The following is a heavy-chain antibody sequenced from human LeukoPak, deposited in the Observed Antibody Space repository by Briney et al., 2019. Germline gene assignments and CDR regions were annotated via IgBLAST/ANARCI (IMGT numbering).Heavy chain of an antibody. CDR2: IYYSGST. CDR3: AKHRDYHYNYMDV. V-gene: IGHV4-39*01. Sequence: SETLSLTCTVSAGFVSNSNYYWGWIRQPPGKGLEWIGSIYYSGSTYYNPSLESRVTISVDTSKNQFSLKLSSVTAADTAVYYCAKHRDYHYNYMDVWGKGTTVTIS. J-gene: IGHJ6*03. CDR1: AGFVSNSNYY.